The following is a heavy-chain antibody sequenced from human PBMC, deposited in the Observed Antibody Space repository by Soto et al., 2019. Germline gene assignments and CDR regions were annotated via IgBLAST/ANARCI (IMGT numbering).Heavy chain of an antibody. Sequence: GGSLRLSCAASGVKVSSNYMSWVRQAPGKGLEWLSVIYSGGSTYYAESVKGRFTISRDNSKNTLNLQMNALRVEDTAVYYCARGPHVGISTSWGQGT. CDR2: IYSGGST. CDR1: GVKVSSNY. V-gene: IGHV3-53*01. J-gene: IGHJ4*02. CDR3: ARGPHVGISTS. D-gene: IGHD2-2*01.